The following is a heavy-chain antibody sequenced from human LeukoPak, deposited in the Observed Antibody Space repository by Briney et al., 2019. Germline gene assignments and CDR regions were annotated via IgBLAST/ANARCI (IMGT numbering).Heavy chain of an antibody. Sequence: ASVKVSCKVSGYTLTELSMHWVRQAPGKGLEWMGGFDPEDGETIYAQEFQGRVTMTEDTSTDTAYMELSSLRSEDTAVYYCATDSPWVVFGGSSSWYYFDYWGQGTLVTVSS. CDR2: FDPEDGET. J-gene: IGHJ4*02. CDR3: ATDSPWVVFGGSSSWYYFDY. V-gene: IGHV1-24*01. CDR1: GYTLTELS. D-gene: IGHD6-13*01.